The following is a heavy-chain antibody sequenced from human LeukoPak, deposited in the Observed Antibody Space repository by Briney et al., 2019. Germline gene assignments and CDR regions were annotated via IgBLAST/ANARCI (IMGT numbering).Heavy chain of an antibody. Sequence: PSQTLSLTCTVSGGSISSGDYCWSWIRQPPGKGLEWIGYIYYSGSTYYNPSLKSRVTISVDTSKNQFPLKLSSVTAADTAVYYCARVVSSTVVYYFDYWGQGTLVTVSS. CDR2: IYYSGST. CDR3: ARVVSSTVVYYFDY. J-gene: IGHJ4*02. V-gene: IGHV4-30-4*01. CDR1: GGSISSGDYC. D-gene: IGHD4-4*01.